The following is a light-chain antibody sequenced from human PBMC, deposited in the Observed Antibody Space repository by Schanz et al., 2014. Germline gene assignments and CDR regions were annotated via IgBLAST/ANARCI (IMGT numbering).Light chain of an antibody. Sequence: SLSPGERATLSCRSSESVHTIDLSWYQQKPGQAPSVLIYGASIRASGIPDRFSGSGYGTDFSLTITRLEPEDFAVYYCHHYSMSPLFGQGTKVEIK. CDR3: HHYSMSPL. CDR1: ESVHTID. CDR2: GAS. V-gene: IGKV3-20*01. J-gene: IGKJ1*01.